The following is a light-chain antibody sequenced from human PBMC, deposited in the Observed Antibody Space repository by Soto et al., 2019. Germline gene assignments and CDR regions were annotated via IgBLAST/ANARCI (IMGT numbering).Light chain of an antibody. Sequence: QSVLTQPPSVSAAPGQKVTISCSGSSSNIGNNYISWYQQVPGTAPKLLIYENNKRPSDIPDRFSGSKSGTSATLDITGLQTGDEADYYCGTWASSLSAGIFSGGTKLTVL. J-gene: IGLJ2*01. CDR3: GTWASSLSAGI. V-gene: IGLV1-51*02. CDR1: SSNIGNNY. CDR2: ENN.